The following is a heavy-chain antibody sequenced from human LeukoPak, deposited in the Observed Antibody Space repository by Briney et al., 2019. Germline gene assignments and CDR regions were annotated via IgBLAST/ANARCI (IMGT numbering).Heavy chain of an antibody. CDR2: MYYSGSA. D-gene: IGHD3-22*01. J-gene: IGHJ4*02. CDR1: GGSLSNSSYY. Sequence: SETLSLTCTVSGGSLSNSSYYWGWIRQPPGKGLEWIGTMYYSGSAYYNPSLKSRITISADTSKNQFSLRLRSVTAADTAVYYCARARSSGYPDYWGQGTLVTVSS. CDR3: ARARSSGYPDY. V-gene: IGHV4-39*07.